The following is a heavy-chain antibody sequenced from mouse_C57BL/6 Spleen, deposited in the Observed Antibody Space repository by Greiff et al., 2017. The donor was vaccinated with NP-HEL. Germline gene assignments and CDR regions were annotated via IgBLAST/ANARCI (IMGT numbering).Heavy chain of an antibody. Sequence: VQVVESGPGLVQPSQSLSITCTVSGFSLTSYGVHWVRQSPGKGLEWLGVIWSGGSTDYNAAFISRLSISKDNSKSQVFFKMNSLQADDTAIDYCARSYGNLYYFDYWGQGTTLTVSS. CDR2: IWSGGST. CDR1: GFSLTSYG. D-gene: IGHD2-1*01. V-gene: IGHV2-2*01. J-gene: IGHJ2*01. CDR3: ARSYGNLYYFDY.